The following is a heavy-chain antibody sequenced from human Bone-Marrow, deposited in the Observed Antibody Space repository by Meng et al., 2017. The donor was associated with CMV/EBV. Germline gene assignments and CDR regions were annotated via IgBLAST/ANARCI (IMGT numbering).Heavy chain of an antibody. J-gene: IGHJ5*02. Sequence: ISSSSYDWGWIRQPPGKGLEWIGSIYYSGSTYYNPSLKSRVTISVDTSKNQFSLKLSSVTAADTAVYYCARVGDFWSGYYTDHWFDPWGQGTLVTVSS. CDR2: IYYSGST. CDR1: ISSSSYD. D-gene: IGHD3-3*01. V-gene: IGHV4-39*07. CDR3: ARVGDFWSGYYTDHWFDP.